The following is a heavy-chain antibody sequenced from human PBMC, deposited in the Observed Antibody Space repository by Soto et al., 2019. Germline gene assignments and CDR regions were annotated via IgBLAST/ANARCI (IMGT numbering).Heavy chain of an antibody. CDR2: IWYDGSNK. J-gene: IGHJ4*02. CDR1: GFTFSSYG. CDR3: ARESIVGATTFDY. D-gene: IGHD1-26*01. V-gene: IGHV3-33*01. Sequence: PGGSLRLSCAASGFTFSSYGMHWVRQAPGKGLEWVAIIWYDGSNKYYADSVKGRFTISRDNSKNTLYLQMNSLRAEDTAVYYCARESIVGATTFDYWGQGTLVTVYS.